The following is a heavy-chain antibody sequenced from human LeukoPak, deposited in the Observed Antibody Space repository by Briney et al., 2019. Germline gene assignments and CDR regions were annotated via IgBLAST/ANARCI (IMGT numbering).Heavy chain of an antibody. CDR1: GGTFSSYA. Sequence: GASVKVSCKASGGTFSSYAISWVRQAPGQGLEWMGWISAYNGNTNYAQKLQGRVTMTTDTSTSTAYMELRSLRSDDTAVYYCARCIRMLASMRSTSCYTNWFDPWGQGTLVTVSS. J-gene: IGHJ5*02. D-gene: IGHD2-2*02. CDR3: ARCIRMLASMRSTSCYTNWFDP. V-gene: IGHV1-18*01. CDR2: ISAYNGNT.